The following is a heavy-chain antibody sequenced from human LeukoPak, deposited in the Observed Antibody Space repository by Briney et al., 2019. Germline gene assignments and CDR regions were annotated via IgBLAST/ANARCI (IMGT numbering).Heavy chain of an antibody. D-gene: IGHD6-6*01. CDR3: ARDVGSIAARPHPGASDI. V-gene: IGHV3-7*01. CDR1: GFTFSSYW. CDR2: IKQDGSEK. Sequence: GGSLRLSCAASGFTFSSYWMSWVRQAPGKGLEWVANIKQDGSEKYYVDSVKGRFTISRDNAKNSLYLQMNSLRAEDTAVYYCARDVGSIAARPHPGASDIWGQGTMVTVSS. J-gene: IGHJ3*02.